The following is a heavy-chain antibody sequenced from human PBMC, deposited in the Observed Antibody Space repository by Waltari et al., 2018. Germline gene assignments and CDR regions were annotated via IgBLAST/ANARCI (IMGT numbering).Heavy chain of an antibody. V-gene: IGHV3-23*01. J-gene: IGHJ4*02. CDR2: ISGSGGST. CDR3: AKKMIVVVPAAIGYFDY. CDR1: GFPFSSYA. Sequence: EVQLLESGGGLVQPGGSLRLSCAASGFPFSSYAMSWVRQAPGKGLEWVSAISGSGGSTYYADSVKGRFTISRDNSKNTLYLQMNSLRAEDTAVYYCAKKMIVVVPAAIGYFDYWGQGTLVTVSS. D-gene: IGHD2-2*01.